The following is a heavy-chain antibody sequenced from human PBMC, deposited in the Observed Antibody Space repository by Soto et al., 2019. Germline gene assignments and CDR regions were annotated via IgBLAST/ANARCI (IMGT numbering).Heavy chain of an antibody. CDR2: IYWDDDK. Sequence: QITLKESGPTLVKPTQTLTLTCTFSGFSLSTSGVGVGWVRQPPGKALEWLALIYWDDDKRYSPSLKSRITITKDTSKNQVVLTMTTIDPVDTATYFCVHRRVTALFDFWGQGTLVTVSS. CDR3: VHRRVTALFDF. CDR1: GFSLSTSGVG. J-gene: IGHJ4*02. D-gene: IGHD2-21*02. V-gene: IGHV2-5*02.